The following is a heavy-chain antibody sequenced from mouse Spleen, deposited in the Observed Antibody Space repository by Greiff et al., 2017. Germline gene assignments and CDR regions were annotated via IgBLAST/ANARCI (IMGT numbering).Heavy chain of an antibody. J-gene: IGHJ1*01. CDR3: ARRGDYYGSLWYFDV. CDR2: IHPGSGNT. CDR1: GYTFTDYY. V-gene: IGHV1-76*01. Sequence: VRPGASVKLPCKAFGYTFTDYYINWVKQRPGQGLEWSARIHPGSGNTYYNEKFKGKATLTAEKSSSTAYMQLSSLTSEDSAVYFCARRGDYYGSLWYFDVWGAGTTVTVSS. D-gene: IGHD1-1*01.